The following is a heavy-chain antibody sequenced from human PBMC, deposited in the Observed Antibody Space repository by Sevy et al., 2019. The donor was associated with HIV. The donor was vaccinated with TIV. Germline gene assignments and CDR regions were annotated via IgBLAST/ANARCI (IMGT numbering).Heavy chain of an antibody. CDR1: GFTFDVFA. J-gene: IGHJ4*02. Sequence: GGSLRLSCAASGFTFDVFALHGVRQAPGKALEWVSGFGWNSGSIGYADSVKGRFTISRDNAKNSLYLQMNSLRAEDTALYYCAKGHYYGSGSPPDYWGQGTLVTVSS. CDR2: FGWNSGSI. V-gene: IGHV3-9*01. D-gene: IGHD3-10*01. CDR3: AKGHYYGSGSPPDY.